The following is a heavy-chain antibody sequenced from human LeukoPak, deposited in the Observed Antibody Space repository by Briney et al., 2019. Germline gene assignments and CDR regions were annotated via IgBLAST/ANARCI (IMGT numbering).Heavy chain of an antibody. CDR1: GFTFINYA. V-gene: IGHV3-23*01. CDR2: ISGGSDGT. D-gene: IGHD5-18*01. Sequence: GGSLRLSCAASGFTFINYAMRWVRQAPGMGLEWVSGISGGSDGTYYADSVKGRFTISRDNSKNTLYLQMNSLRAEDTAIYYCAKGSSGYIYVDYWGQGTLVTVSS. J-gene: IGHJ4*02. CDR3: AKGSSGYIYVDY.